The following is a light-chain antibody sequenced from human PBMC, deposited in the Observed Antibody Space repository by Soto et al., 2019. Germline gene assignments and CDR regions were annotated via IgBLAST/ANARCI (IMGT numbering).Light chain of an antibody. CDR2: SNN. J-gene: IGLJ2*01. V-gene: IGLV1-44*01. CDR1: SSNIGSNT. Sequence: QSVLTQPPSASGTPGQRVTISCSGSSSNIGSNTVNWYQQLPGTAPKLLIYSNNQRPSGVPDRFSCSKSGTSASLAISGLHSENAADYDCAAWDDSLNGPVFGGGTKLTVL. CDR3: AAWDDSLNGPV.